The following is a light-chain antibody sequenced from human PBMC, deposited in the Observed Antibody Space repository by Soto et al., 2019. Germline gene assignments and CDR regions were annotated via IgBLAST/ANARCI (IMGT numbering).Light chain of an antibody. J-gene: IGKJ5*01. CDR1: QGISDS. V-gene: IGKV1-27*01. Sequence: DIQVTQTPSSLSASVGDRVTITCRASQGISDSLAWYQQKPGKVPKLLIYAASTLQSGVPSRFSGSGSGTDFTLTISRLQPEDVATYYCQEYNSAPPTFGQGTRLDIK. CDR2: AAS. CDR3: QEYNSAPPT.